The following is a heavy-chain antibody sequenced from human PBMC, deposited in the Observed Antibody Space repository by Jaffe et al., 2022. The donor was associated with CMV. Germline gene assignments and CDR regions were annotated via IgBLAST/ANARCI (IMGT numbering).Heavy chain of an antibody. V-gene: IGHV4-34*01. CDR1: GGSFSGYY. J-gene: IGHJ5*02. CDR2: INHSGST. CDR3: ASSRLKRGFDP. Sequence: QVQLQQWGAGLLKPSETLSLTCAVYGGSFSGYYWSWIRQPPGKGLEWIGEINHSGSTNYNPSLKSRVTISVDTSKNQFSLKLSSVTAADTAVYYCASSRLKRGFDPWGQGTLVTVSS.